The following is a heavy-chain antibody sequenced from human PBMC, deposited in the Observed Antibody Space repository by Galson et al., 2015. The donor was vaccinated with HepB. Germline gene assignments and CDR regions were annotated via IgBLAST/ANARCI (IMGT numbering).Heavy chain of an antibody. Sequence: SLRPSCAASGFTFSGHWMHWVRQAPGKGLIWVSRINSDGSSSSYADYVKGRFTISRDDAKNTLYLQLNSLRAEDTAIYYCARGRPGTFTVLGNWGQGTLVTVSS. CDR1: GFTFSGHW. CDR2: INSDGSSS. V-gene: IGHV3-74*01. J-gene: IGHJ4*02. CDR3: ARGRPGTFTVLGN. D-gene: IGHD1-1*01.